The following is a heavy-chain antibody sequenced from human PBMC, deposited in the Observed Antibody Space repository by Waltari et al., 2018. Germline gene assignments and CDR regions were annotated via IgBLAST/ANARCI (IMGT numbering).Heavy chain of an antibody. J-gene: IGHJ4*02. Sequence: QVQLVESGGGVVQPGRSLRLSCAASGFTFSSYGMHCVRQAPGKGLEWVAVISYDGSNKYYADSVKGLFTISRDNSKNTLYLQMNSLIAEDTAVYYCATHWRVGANASMNYFDYWGQGTLVTVSS. D-gene: IGHD1-26*01. CDR2: ISYDGSNK. V-gene: IGHV3-30*03. CDR1: GFTFSSYG. CDR3: ATHWRVGANASMNYFDY.